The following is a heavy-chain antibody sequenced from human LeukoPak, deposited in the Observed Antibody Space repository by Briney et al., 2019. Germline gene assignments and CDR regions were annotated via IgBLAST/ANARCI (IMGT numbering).Heavy chain of an antibody. CDR2: IYYSGST. V-gene: IGHV4-59*01. Sequence: SETLSLTCTVSGGSISSYYWSWIRQPPGKGLEWIGYIYYSGSTNYNPSLKGRVTISVDTSKNQFSLKLSSVTAADTAVYYCASSLDRSSSGWPYYFDYWGQGTLVTVSS. CDR3: ASSLDRSSSGWPYYFDY. D-gene: IGHD6-19*01. J-gene: IGHJ4*02. CDR1: GGSISSYY.